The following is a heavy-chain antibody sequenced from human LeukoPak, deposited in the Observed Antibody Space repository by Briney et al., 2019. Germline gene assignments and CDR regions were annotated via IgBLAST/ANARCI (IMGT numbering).Heavy chain of an antibody. J-gene: IGHJ5*02. CDR3: ARVGEYIAVAGTGDWFDP. CDR2: INPNSGGT. D-gene: IGHD6-19*01. CDR1: GYTFTGYN. Sequence: ASVKVSCKASGYTFTGYNMHGVRQAPGQGLEWMGWINPNSGGTNYAQKFQGRVTMTRDTSISTAYMELSRLRSDDTAVYYCARVGEYIAVAGTGDWFDPWGQGTLVTVSS. V-gene: IGHV1-2*02.